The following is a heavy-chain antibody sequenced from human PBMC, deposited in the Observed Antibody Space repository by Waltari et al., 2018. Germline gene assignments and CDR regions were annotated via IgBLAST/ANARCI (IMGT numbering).Heavy chain of an antibody. V-gene: IGHV4-39*01. CDR1: GGSISSSSYY. CDR3: ARQGSYSSSLDY. D-gene: IGHD6-6*01. Sequence: GGSISSSSYYWGWIRQPPGKGLEWIGSIYYSGSTYYNPSLKSRVTISVDTSKNQFSLKLSSVTAADTAVYYCARQGSYSSSLDYWGQGTLVTVSS. CDR2: IYYSGST. J-gene: IGHJ4*02.